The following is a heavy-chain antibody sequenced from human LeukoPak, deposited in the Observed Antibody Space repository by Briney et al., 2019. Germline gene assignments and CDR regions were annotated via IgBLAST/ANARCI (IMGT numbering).Heavy chain of an antibody. CDR3: ARKGFYDFWSGYDAFDI. V-gene: IGHV3-48*01. CDR1: GFTFSSYS. Sequence: GGSLRLSCAASGFTFSSYSMNWVRQAPGKGLEWVSYISSSSSTIYYADSVKGRFTISKDNAKNSLYLQMNSLRAEDTAVYYCARKGFYDFWSGYDAFDIWGQGTMVTVSS. CDR2: ISSSSSTI. D-gene: IGHD3-3*01. J-gene: IGHJ3*02.